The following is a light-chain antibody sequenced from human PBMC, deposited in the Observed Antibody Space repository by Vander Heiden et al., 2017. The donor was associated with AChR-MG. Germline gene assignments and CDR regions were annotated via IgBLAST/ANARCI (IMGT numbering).Light chain of an antibody. Sequence: EIVMTKSPATLSVSPGERATLSCRASQSVSTNLAWYQQKPGQAPRLLMYGASTRATGIPVRFSGSGSGTEFTLTISRLQSEGFAVYYCQQYNNWPYTFGQGTKLEIK. CDR3: QQYNNWPYT. CDR2: GAS. J-gene: IGKJ2*01. V-gene: IGKV3-15*01. CDR1: QSVSTN.